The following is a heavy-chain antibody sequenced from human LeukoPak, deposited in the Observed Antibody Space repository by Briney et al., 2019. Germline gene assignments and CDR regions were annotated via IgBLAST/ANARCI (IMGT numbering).Heavy chain of an antibody. V-gene: IGHV4-30-2*01. CDR3: ARDRATNTIFGIDRTSGQR. CDR2: IYHSGST. D-gene: IGHD3-3*01. Sequence: PSETLSLTCTVSGGSISSGGYYWSWIRQPPGKGLEWIGYIYHSGSTYYDPSLKSRVTISVDRSKNQFSLKLSSVTAADTAVYYCARDRATNTIFGIDRTSGQRWGQGTLVTVSS. CDR1: GGSISSGGYY. J-gene: IGHJ4*02.